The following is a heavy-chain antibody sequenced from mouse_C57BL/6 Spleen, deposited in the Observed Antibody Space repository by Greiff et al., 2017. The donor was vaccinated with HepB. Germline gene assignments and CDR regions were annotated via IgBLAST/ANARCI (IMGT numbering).Heavy chain of an antibody. CDR3: ARERGYGYFDY. Sequence: QVQLQQPGAELVRPGSSVKLSCKASGYTFTSYWMDWVKQRPGQGLEWIGNIYPSDSETHYNQKFKDKATLTVDKSSSTAYMQLSSLTSEDSAVYYCARERGYGYFDYWGQGTTLTVSS. D-gene: IGHD2-10*02. V-gene: IGHV1-61*01. CDR1: GYTFTSYW. J-gene: IGHJ2*01. CDR2: IYPSDSET.